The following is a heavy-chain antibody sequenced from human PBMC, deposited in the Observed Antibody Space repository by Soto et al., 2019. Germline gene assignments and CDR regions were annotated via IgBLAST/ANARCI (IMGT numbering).Heavy chain of an antibody. J-gene: IGHJ4*02. CDR3: AKDDLYSSSWYPDY. D-gene: IGHD6-13*01. V-gene: IGHV3-23*01. CDR1: GFTFSSYA. CDR2: ISGSGGST. Sequence: PGGSLRLSCAASGFTFSSYAMSWVRQAPGKGLEWVSAISGSGGSTYYADSVKGRFTISRDNSKNTLYLQMNSLRAEDTAVYYCAKDDLYSSSWYPDYWGQGTLVTVSS.